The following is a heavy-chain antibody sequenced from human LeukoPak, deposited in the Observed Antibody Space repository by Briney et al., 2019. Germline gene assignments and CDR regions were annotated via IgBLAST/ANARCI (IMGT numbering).Heavy chain of an antibody. CDR1: GYSFTSHW. V-gene: IGHV5-51*01. J-gene: IGHJ4*02. Sequence: GESLKVSLKGSGYSFTSHWIGRVRQMPGKGLEGMGIIYPGDSDTRYSPSFQGQVTISADKSISTAYLQWSSLKASDTAMYYCARSALDPREFDYWGQGTLVTVSS. CDR2: IYPGDSDT. CDR3: ARSALDPREFDY.